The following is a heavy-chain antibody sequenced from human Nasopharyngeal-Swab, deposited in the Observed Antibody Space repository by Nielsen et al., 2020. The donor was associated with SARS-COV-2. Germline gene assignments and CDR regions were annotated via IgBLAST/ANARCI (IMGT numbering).Heavy chain of an antibody. J-gene: IGHJ4*02. Sequence: SCNGCGDRILSHWVGWVRQMLGKGLEWMGIIYPGDSDTRYSSSFQGQVTISASQSINTAYLQWSSLKASDTAMDYCARLGSSWLDDYDYWGQGTLVTVPS. D-gene: IGHD6-13*01. CDR3: ARLGSSWLDDYDY. CDR1: GDRILSHW. V-gene: IGHV5-51*01. CDR2: IYPGDSDT.